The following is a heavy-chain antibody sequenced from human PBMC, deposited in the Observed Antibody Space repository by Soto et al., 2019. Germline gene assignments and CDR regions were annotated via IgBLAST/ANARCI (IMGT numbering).Heavy chain of an antibody. CDR3: ARRPKRGSYSWCFDY. V-gene: IGHV4-39*01. CDR1: GGSITSNAYY. Sequence: SETLSLTCTVSGGSITSNAYYWGWIRKPPGKGLEWLGYIYYSGSASYNPSLKSRVTMSVDTSKNQFSLKLSSVTAADTAVYYCARRPKRGSYSWCFDYWGQGTLVTVSS. CDR2: IYYSGSA. D-gene: IGHD1-26*01. J-gene: IGHJ4*02.